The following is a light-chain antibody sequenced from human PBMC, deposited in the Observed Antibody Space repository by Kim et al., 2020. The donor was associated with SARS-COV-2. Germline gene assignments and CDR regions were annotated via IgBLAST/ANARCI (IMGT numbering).Light chain of an antibody. Sequence: QRVTVSCTGSNSNVGAGYDVHWYQQLPGTAPKLVIYGNNNRPSGVPDRFSGSKSGTSASLAITGLQAEDEADYYCQSYDSSLSAYVFGTGTKVTVL. J-gene: IGLJ1*01. V-gene: IGLV1-40*01. CDR1: NSNVGAGYD. CDR2: GNN. CDR3: QSYDSSLSAYV.